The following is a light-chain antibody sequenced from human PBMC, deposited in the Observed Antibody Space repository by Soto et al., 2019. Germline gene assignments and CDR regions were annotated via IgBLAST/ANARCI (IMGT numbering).Light chain of an antibody. Sequence: QSALTQPPSASGTPEQRVTISCSGSASNIGSKTVDWYQHLPGTAPKLLIHRSFQRPSGVPARFSGSKSDTSATLAISGLQSEDEADYCCAAWDDSLDEYVFGTGTKVTVL. CDR2: RSF. CDR3: AAWDDSLDEYV. V-gene: IGLV1-44*01. J-gene: IGLJ1*01. CDR1: ASNIGSKT.